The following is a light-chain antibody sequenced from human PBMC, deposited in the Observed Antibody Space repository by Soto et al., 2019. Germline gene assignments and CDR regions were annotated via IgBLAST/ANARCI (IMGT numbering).Light chain of an antibody. CDR2: DVS. CDR1: QDIRSN. CDR3: LQDYNYRLT. V-gene: IGKV1-6*01. J-gene: IGKJ4*01. Sequence: IRVTKTPSSLSAAVECRVTMTCGASQDIRSNLDWYQQKPGKAPKLLIYDVSNLQSGVPSRFSGSGSGTDFTLTISSLQPEDFATYYCLQDYNYRLTFGGGAKVDI.